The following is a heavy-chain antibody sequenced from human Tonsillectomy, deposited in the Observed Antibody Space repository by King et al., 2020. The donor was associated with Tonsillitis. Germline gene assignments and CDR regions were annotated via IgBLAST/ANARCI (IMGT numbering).Heavy chain of an antibody. CDR1: GGSISSGGYS. Sequence: QLQESGPGLVKPSQTLSLTCVVSGGSISSGGYSWSWIRQPPGKGLGWIGYIYYSGSTYYNLSLKSRVIISVDTSKNQFSMKLNSVTAEDTAVYYCARAYGDYAWFDPWGQGTLVTVSS. CDR3: ARAYGDYAWFDP. D-gene: IGHD4-17*01. V-gene: IGHV4-30-4*07. J-gene: IGHJ5*02. CDR2: IYYSGST.